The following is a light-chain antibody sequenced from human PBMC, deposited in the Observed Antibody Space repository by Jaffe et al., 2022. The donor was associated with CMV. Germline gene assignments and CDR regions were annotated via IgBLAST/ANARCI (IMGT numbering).Light chain of an antibody. CDR3: QKYKSAPWT. J-gene: IGKJ1*01. CDR1: QDIANY. V-gene: IGKV1-27*01. Sequence: DIQVTQSPSSLSASVGDRVTITCRASQDIANYVAWYQQKPGKVPELLISAASTLQSGVPSRFSGSGSGTDFTLTISSLQPEDVATYYCQKYKSAPWTFGQGTKVEIK. CDR2: AAS.